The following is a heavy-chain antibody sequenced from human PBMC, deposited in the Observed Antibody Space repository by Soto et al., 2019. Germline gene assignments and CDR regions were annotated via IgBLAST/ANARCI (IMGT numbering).Heavy chain of an antibody. CDR1: GGSTSSSSYY. Sequence: PSETLSLTCTVSGGSTSSSSYYWGWIRQPPGKGLEWIGSIYYSGSTYYNPSLKSRVTISVDTSKNQFSLKLSSVTAADTAVYYCARLGPPRYGMDVWGQGTTVTVSS. CDR3: ARLGPPRYGMDV. J-gene: IGHJ6*02. V-gene: IGHV4-39*01. CDR2: IYYSGST.